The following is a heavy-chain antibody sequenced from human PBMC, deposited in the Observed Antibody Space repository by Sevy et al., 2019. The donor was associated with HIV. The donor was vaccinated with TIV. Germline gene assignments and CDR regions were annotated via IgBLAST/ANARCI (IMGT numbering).Heavy chain of an antibody. J-gene: IGHJ6*02. D-gene: IGHD2-2*01. CDR2: IRYDGSNK. V-gene: IGHV3-30*02. CDR3: AKDRVPAAIHYYYGMDV. Sequence: GGSLRLSCAASGFTFSSYGMHWVRQAPGKGLEWVAFIRYDGSNKYYADSVKGRFTISGDNSKNTLYLQMNSLRAEDTAVYYCAKDRVPAAIHYYYGMDVWGQGTTVTVSS. CDR1: GFTFSSYG.